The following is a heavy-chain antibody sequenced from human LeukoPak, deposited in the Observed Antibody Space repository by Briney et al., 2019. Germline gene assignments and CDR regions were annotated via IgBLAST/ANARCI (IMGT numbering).Heavy chain of an antibody. V-gene: IGHV3-21*01. J-gene: IGHJ4*02. CDR2: ISSSSSYI. D-gene: IGHD6-19*01. Sequence: SGGSLRLSCAASGFTFSSYSMNWVRQAPGKGLEWVSSISSSSSYIYYADSVKGRFTISRDNAKNSLYLQMNSLRAEDTAVYYCARDIAVAGRNDFDYWGQGTLVTVSS. CDR1: GFTFSSYS. CDR3: ARDIAVAGRNDFDY.